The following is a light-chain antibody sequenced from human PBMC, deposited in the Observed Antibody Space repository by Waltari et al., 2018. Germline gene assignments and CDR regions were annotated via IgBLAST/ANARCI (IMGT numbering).Light chain of an antibody. J-gene: IGLJ2*01. CDR2: GNH. CDR3: AVWDDSLSAVV. CDR1: NSNIGNNH. Sequence: QSVLTQPPSASETPGQRITISCSGINSNIGNNHVSLYKQLPGTTPKLLIYGNHPRPSGVPDRFSGSKSGASASLAISGIRSEDEADYYCAVWDDSLSAVVFGGGTKLTV. V-gene: IGLV1-47*01.